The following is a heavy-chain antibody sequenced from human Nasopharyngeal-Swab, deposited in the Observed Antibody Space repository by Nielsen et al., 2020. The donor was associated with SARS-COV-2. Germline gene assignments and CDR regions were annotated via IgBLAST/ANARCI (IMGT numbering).Heavy chain of an antibody. CDR3: AKVKSGTSYDAFDI. CDR2: IKQDGSEK. J-gene: IGHJ3*02. D-gene: IGHD1-26*01. Sequence: GESLKISCAASGFTFSSYWMSWVRQAPGKGLEWVANIKQDGSEKYYVDSVKGRFTISRDSSKNTLYLQMNSLRAEDTALYYCAKVKSGTSYDAFDIWGQGTMVTVSS. CDR1: GFTFSSYW. V-gene: IGHV3-7*03.